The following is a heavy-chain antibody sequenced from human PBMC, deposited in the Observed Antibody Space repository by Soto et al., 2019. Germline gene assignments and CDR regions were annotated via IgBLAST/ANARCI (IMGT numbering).Heavy chain of an antibody. CDR2: MNPNSGGT. CDR3: ARGYYSSSWRGFDY. J-gene: IGHJ4*02. CDR1: GYTFSGYF. V-gene: IGHV1-2*02. D-gene: IGHD6-13*01. Sequence: QVQLVQSGADVKKPGASVKVSCKTSGYTFSGYFMHWLRQAPGQGLEWMGWMNPNSGGTDYAQNFQGRVSMTWDTSISTAYMELSGLRSDDTAIYYCARGYYSSSWRGFDYLGQGTLVTVSS.